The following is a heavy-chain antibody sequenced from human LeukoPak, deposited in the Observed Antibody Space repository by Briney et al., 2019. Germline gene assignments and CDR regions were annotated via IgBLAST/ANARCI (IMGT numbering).Heavy chain of an antibody. J-gene: IGHJ6*03. D-gene: IGHD4-17*01. CDR3: AKGHGDYKYTYYYYMDV. CDR2: ISGSGGRT. CDR1: GFTFSSYA. V-gene: IGHV3-23*01. Sequence: PGGSLRLSCAASGFTFSSYAMSWVRQAPGKGLEWVSSISGSGGRTYHADSVKGRFTISRDNSKNTLYLQMNSLRAEDTAVYYCAKGHGDYKYTYYYYMDVWGKGTTVTVSS.